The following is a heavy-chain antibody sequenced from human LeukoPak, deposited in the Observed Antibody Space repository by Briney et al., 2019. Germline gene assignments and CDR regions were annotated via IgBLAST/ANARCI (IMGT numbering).Heavy chain of an antibody. D-gene: IGHD3-22*01. J-gene: IGHJ3*02. V-gene: IGHV3-30*04. CDR1: GFTFSSYA. Sequence: GGSLRLSCAASGFTFSSYAMHWVRQAPGKGLEWVAVISYDGSNKYYADSVKGRFTISRDNSKNTLYLQMNSLRAEDTAVYYCAKDEGYYYDSSGYYLPSAFDIWGQGTMVTVSS. CDR3: AKDEGYYYDSSGYYLPSAFDI. CDR2: ISYDGSNK.